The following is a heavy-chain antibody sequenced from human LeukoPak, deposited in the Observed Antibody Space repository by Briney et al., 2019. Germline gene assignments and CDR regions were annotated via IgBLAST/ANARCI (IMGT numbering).Heavy chain of an antibody. Sequence: SETLSLTCTVSGGSISSYYWSWIRQPPGKGLEWIGYIYYSGSTNYNPPLKSRVTISVDTSKNQFSLKLSSVTAADTAVYYCARVEIYYYYGMDVWGQGTTVTVSS. CDR2: IYYSGST. J-gene: IGHJ6*02. CDR3: ARVEIYYYYGMDV. D-gene: IGHD5-24*01. V-gene: IGHV4-59*01. CDR1: GGSISSYY.